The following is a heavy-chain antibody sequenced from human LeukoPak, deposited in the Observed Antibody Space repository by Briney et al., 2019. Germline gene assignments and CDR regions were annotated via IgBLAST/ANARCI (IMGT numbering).Heavy chain of an antibody. CDR3: ARVNYYDSSVYLENWFDP. CDR1: GGSISSSSYY. CDR2: IYYSGST. D-gene: IGHD3-22*01. V-gene: IGHV4-39*07. Sequence: SETLSLTCTVSGGSISSSSYYWGWIRQPPGKGLEWIGSIYYSGSTNYNPSLKSRVTISVDTSKNQFSLKLSSVTAADTAVYYCARVNYYDSSVYLENWFDPWGQGTLVTVSS. J-gene: IGHJ5*02.